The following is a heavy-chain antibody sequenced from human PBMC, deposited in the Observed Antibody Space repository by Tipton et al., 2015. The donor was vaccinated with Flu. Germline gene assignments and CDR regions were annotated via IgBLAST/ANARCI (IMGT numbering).Heavy chain of an antibody. CDR2: ISTSGNT. J-gene: IGHJ4*02. CDR3: ARHGGYSYNYHHFDY. D-gene: IGHD5-18*01. V-gene: IGHV4-4*07. CDR1: GGSISTYY. Sequence: TLSLTCTVSGGSISTYYWSWIRQPAGKGLEWIGRISTSGNTIYNPSLKSRVTMPVVTSKNQFSLKLTSVTAADTAVYYCARHGGYSYNYHHFDYWGQGTLVTVSS.